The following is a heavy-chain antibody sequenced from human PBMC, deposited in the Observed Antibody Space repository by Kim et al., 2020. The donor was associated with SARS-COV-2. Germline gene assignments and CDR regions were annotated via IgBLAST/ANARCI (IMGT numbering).Heavy chain of an antibody. D-gene: IGHD3-3*01. CDR2: INHSGST. CDR3: ARASITIFGVLIGWHWFDP. J-gene: IGHJ5*02. Sequence: SETLSLTCAVYGGSFSGYYWSWIRQPPGKGLEWIGEINHSGSTNYNPSLKSRVTISVDTSKNQFSLKLSSVTAADTAVYYCARASITIFGVLIGWHWFDPSGQGTLVTISP. V-gene: IGHV4-34*01. CDR1: GGSFSGYY.